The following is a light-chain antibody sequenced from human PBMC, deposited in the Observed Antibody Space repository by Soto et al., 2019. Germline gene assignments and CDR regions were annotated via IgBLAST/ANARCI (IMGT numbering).Light chain of an antibody. J-gene: IGKJ4*01. CDR1: QTVADNF. CDR2: HAS. Sequence: EIVLTQSPGTLSLSPGERATLSCRASQTVADNFLAWYQHRVGRAPRLLIYHASTRATGIPDRFSGSGSGTDFTLIINRLEPEDFAVYFCQQYDTPAPTFGGGTKVEI. CDR3: QQYDTPAPT. V-gene: IGKV3-20*01.